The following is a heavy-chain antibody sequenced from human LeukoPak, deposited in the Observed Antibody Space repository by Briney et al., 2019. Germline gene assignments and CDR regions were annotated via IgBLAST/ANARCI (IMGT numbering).Heavy chain of an antibody. D-gene: IGHD3-22*01. CDR3: ARSPYFYDSSGLHFDY. CDR1: GFTFSSYS. V-gene: IGHV3-48*01. J-gene: IGHJ4*02. Sequence: PGGSLRLSCVASGFTFSSYSMNWVRQAPGKGLEWVSYISSTSSPIYYWDSVKGRFTISRDNAKNSLYLQVNSLRAEDTAVYYCARSPYFYDSSGLHFDYWGQGILVTVSS. CDR2: ISSTSSPI.